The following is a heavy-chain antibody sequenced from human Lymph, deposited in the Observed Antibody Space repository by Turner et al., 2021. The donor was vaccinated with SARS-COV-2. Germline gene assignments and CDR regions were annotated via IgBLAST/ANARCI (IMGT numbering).Heavy chain of an antibody. Sequence: QVQLPESGPGLLTPSQTLSLTCTVPGASISGGGYYWSWIRQHPGKGLEWIGYIEYSGSTEYNTSHKSRVTRSVDTSKNQFSLKLSSVTATDTAVDYCARTYYYDSSGYYYQYYFDYWGQGTLVTVSS. D-gene: IGHD3-22*01. J-gene: IGHJ4*02. CDR2: IEYSGST. CDR3: ARTYYYDSSGYYYQYYFDY. V-gene: IGHV4-31*03. CDR1: GASISGGGYY.